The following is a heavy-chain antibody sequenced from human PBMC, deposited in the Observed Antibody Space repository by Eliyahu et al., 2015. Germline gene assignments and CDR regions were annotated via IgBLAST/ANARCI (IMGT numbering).Heavy chain of an antibody. CDR1: GYTFTKFG. J-gene: IGHJ4*02. CDR3: ARDRSGTSCCPDY. D-gene: IGHD6-19*01. V-gene: IGHV1-18*01. CDR2: ISAYNGNT. Sequence: QVQLVQSGAELKKPGASVQVSCRASGYTFTKFGFSWVRQAPGHGLEWMAWISAYNGNTDYAEKSRGRVTMTTDTSARTVYMELRSLSVDDTAVYYCARDRSGTSCCPDYWGQGTLVTVSS.